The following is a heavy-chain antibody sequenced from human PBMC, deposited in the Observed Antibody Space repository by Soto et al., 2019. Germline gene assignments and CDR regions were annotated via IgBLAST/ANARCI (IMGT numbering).Heavy chain of an antibody. V-gene: IGHV3-23*01. CDR1: GFTFSSYA. CDR2: ISGSGGST. D-gene: IGHD3-10*01. CDR3: AKAAVGLLWFGELGR. Sequence: EVQLLESGGGLVQPGGSLRLSCAASGFTFSSYAMSWVRQAPGKGLEWVSAISGSGGSTYYADSVKGRFTISRDNAKNTLYMAMNSLRAEDTDVCYCAKAAVGLLWFGELGRWGQGTLVTVSS. J-gene: IGHJ4*02.